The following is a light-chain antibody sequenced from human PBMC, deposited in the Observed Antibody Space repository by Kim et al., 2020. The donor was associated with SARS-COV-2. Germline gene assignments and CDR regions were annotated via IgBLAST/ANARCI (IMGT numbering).Light chain of an antibody. CDR3: MQGIHPIT. CDR2: KVY. CDR1: QSLVYSDGNTY. J-gene: IGKJ5*01. V-gene: IGKV2-30*01. Sequence: DVVMTQSPLSLPVTLGQPASISCRSSQSLVYSDGNTYLNWFQQRPGQSPRRLIYKVYNRDSGVPDRFSGSGSGTDFTLKISRVEAEYVGVYYCMQGIHPITFGQGTRLEIK.